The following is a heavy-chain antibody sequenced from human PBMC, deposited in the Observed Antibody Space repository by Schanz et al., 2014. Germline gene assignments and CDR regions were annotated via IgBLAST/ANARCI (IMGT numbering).Heavy chain of an antibody. D-gene: IGHD6-13*01. CDR3: AKDLAAVGVFDY. V-gene: IGHV3-73*02. CDR1: GFTFSASA. J-gene: IGHJ4*02. Sequence: EVQLVESGGGLVQPGGSLKLSCAASGFTFSASAMHWVRQAPGKGLEWVGHIRSKPNNYATEYAASMKGRFTISRDNSKNTLDLQMNSLRAEDTAIYYCAKDLAAVGVFDYWGQGSLVTVSP. CDR2: IRSKPNNYAT.